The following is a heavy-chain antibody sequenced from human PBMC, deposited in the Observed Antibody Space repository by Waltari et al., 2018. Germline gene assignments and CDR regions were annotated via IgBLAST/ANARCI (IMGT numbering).Heavy chain of an antibody. CDR2: VYHSGST. Sequence: LQLQESGSGLVTPSQPLSLLCGVSGGSISSGGYSWIWFRQPPGKGLEWIGYVYHSGSTYYNPSLKSRVTISLDRSNNQFSLKLSSATAADTAVYYCATTYCTSFSCPAALDNWGQGTLVTVSS. V-gene: IGHV4-30-2*01. D-gene: IGHD2-8*01. CDR1: GGSISSGGYS. CDR3: ATTYCTSFSCPAALDN. J-gene: IGHJ4*02.